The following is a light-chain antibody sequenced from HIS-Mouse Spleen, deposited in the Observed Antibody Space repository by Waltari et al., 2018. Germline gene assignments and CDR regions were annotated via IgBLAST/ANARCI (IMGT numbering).Light chain of an antibody. V-gene: IGLV2-11*01. CDR2: DVS. Sequence: QSALTQPRSVSGSPGQSVTISCTGTSSDVGGYNYVSWYQQHPGKAPKPMVYDVSKRPSGVPDRVSGSKSGNTASLTISGLQAEDEADIYCCSYAGSYTVFGGGTKLTVL. CDR3: CSYAGSYTV. J-gene: IGLJ2*01. CDR1: SSDVGGYNY.